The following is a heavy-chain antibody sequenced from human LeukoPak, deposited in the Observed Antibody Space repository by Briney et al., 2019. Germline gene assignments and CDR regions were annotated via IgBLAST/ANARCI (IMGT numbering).Heavy chain of an antibody. CDR1: GFTFSDYY. Sequence: GGSLRLSCAASGFTFSDYYMSWIRQAPGKGLEWVSYISSSGSTIYYADSVKGRFTISRDNAKNSLYLQMNSLKTEDTAVYYCAQSGSYAAFDYWGQGTLVTVSS. CDR3: AQSGSYAAFDY. CDR2: ISSSGSTI. J-gene: IGHJ4*02. D-gene: IGHD3-16*01. V-gene: IGHV3-11*01.